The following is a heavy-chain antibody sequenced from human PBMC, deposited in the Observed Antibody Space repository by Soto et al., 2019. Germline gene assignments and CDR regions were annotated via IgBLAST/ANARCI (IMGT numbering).Heavy chain of an antibody. CDR2: INPNSGGT. CDR1: GYTFTGYY. J-gene: IGHJ4*02. CDR3: AREGPGDDYGDYFDY. Sequence: QVQLVQSGAEVKKPGASVKVSCKASGYTFTGYYMHWVRQAPGQGLEWMGWINPNSGGTNYAQKFQGRVTMTRDTSISTAYMELSRLRSDDTAVYYCAREGPGDDYGDYFDYWGQGTLVTVSS. D-gene: IGHD4-17*01. V-gene: IGHV1-2*02.